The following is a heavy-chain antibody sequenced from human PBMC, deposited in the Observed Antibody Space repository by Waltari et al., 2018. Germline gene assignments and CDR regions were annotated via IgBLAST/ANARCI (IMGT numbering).Heavy chain of an antibody. CDR3: ASPFAGSRFDY. CDR2: IYSGGST. J-gene: IGHJ4*02. CDR1: GFTVSSNY. D-gene: IGHD2-2*01. V-gene: IGHV3-53*01. Sequence: EVQLVESGGGLIQPGGSLRLSCSASGFTVSSNYMSWVRQAPGKGLEWVSVIYSGGSTYYADSVKGRFTISRDNSKNTLYLQMNSLRAEDTAVYYCASPFAGSRFDYWGQGTLVTVSS.